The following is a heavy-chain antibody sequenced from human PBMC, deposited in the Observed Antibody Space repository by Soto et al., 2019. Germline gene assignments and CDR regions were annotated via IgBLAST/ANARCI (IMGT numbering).Heavy chain of an antibody. CDR2: IYPYNGNT. Sequence: QVQLEQSGAEVRKPGASVQVSCKSSGYTFINHGIFWVRQAPGQGLEWMAWIYPYNGNTNYAQKFLGRVTLTTDTSTSAAYMDLRSLTSDDTAIYYCARDLKGAAGGGYWGEGTLVTVFS. CDR3: ARDLKGAAGGGY. J-gene: IGHJ4*02. D-gene: IGHD6-13*01. V-gene: IGHV1-18*01. CDR1: GYTFINHG.